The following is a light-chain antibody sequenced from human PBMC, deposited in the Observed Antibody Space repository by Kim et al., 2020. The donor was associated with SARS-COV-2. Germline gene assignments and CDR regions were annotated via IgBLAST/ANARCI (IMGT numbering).Light chain of an antibody. Sequence: GQQVTSSGAGRRSVIGSYTLVSWLQKNPGKAPKLMIYEDNKRPAGVSDRFSGSKSGDTASLILSGLQAGDEAEYYCCSYAGRSTWVFGGGTQLTVL. CDR2: EDN. V-gene: IGLV2-23*01. CDR1: RSVIGSYTL. J-gene: IGLJ3*02. CDR3: CSYAGRSTWV.